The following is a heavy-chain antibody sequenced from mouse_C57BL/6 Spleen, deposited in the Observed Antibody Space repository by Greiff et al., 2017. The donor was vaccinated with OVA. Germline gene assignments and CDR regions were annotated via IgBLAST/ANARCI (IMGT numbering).Heavy chain of an antibody. CDR3: ARRDDYDGLCDY. CDR2: IYPGGGST. CDR1: GYTFTNYW. Sequence: LVESGAELVRPGTSVKMSCKASGYTFTNYWIGWAKQRPGHGLEWIGDIYPGGGSTNYNEKFKGKATMTADKSSSTAYMQFSSLTSEDSASYYCARRDDYDGLCDYWGQGTTLTVSS. D-gene: IGHD2-4*01. J-gene: IGHJ2*01. V-gene: IGHV1-63*01.